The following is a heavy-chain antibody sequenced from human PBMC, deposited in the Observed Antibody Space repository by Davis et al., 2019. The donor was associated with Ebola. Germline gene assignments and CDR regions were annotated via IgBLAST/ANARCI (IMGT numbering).Heavy chain of an antibody. Sequence: PGGSLRLSCAVSGFTFMNYGMHWVRQAPGKGLEWVAYNAYDGVEKIYADSVKGRFTVSRDRSRNTLYLQMNSLRDEDTAVYYCGRDGYNYFDYWGQGTLVTVSS. CDR3: GRDGYNYFDY. D-gene: IGHD5-24*01. V-gene: IGHV3-30*03. J-gene: IGHJ4*02. CDR1: GFTFMNYG. CDR2: NAYDGVEK.